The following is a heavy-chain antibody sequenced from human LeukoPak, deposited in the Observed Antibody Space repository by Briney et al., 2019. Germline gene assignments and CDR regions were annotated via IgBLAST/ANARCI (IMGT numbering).Heavy chain of an antibody. J-gene: IGHJ4*02. CDR1: GFTFSSYW. D-gene: IGHD2-2*01. CDR3: AKARWDCSTTSCHGADYFDY. CDR2: ISGRGGST. Sequence: PGGSLRLSCAASGFTFSSYWMSCVRQAPGKGLEWVSAISGRGGSTYYADSVKGRFTISRDNSKNTLFLQMNSLRAEDTAVYYCAKARWDCSTTSCHGADYFDYWGQGTLVTVSS. V-gene: IGHV3-23*01.